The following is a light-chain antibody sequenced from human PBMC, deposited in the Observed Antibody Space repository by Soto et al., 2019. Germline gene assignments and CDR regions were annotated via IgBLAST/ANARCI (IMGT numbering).Light chain of an antibody. CDR1: SSDVGGYNY. Sequence: QSALTQPASVSGSPGQSITISCTGTSSDVGGYNYVSWYQQHPGKAPKLMIYEVSHRPSGVSKRFSASKSGNTASLTISGLQAEEEADYYCSSYTSRSTLVFGAGTKVTVL. V-gene: IGLV2-14*01. CDR2: EVS. CDR3: SSYTSRSTLV. J-gene: IGLJ1*01.